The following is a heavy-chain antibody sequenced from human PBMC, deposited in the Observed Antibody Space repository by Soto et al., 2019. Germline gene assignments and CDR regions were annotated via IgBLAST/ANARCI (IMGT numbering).Heavy chain of an antibody. V-gene: IGHV3-30*03. D-gene: IGHD4-17*01. CDR2: ISYDGSNK. J-gene: IGHJ4*02. CDR1: GFTFSSYG. Sequence: QVQLVESGGGVVQPGRSLRLSCAASGFTFSSYGMHWVRQAPGKGLAWVAVISYDGSNKYYADSVKGRFTISRDNSKNTLYLQMNSLRAEDTAVYYCAFWGGDYGSYYFDYWGQGTLVTVSS. CDR3: AFWGGDYGSYYFDY.